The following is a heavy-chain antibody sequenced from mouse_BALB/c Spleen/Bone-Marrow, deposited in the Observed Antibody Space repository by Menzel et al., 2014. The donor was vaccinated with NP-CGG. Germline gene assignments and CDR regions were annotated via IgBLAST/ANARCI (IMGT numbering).Heavy chain of an antibody. D-gene: IGHD2-4*01. J-gene: IGHJ2*01. CDR1: GYSFIGYT. V-gene: IGHV1-37*01. CDR2: INPYNGDT. CDR3: TRRNYDYDFDY. Sequence: EVKLQESGPELVKPGASMRISCKASGYSFIGYTMNWVKQSHGKNLEWIGLINPYNGDTHYNQKFKDKATLTVDKSSSTAYMELLSLTSEDSAVYYCTRRNYDYDFDYWGQGTTLTVSS.